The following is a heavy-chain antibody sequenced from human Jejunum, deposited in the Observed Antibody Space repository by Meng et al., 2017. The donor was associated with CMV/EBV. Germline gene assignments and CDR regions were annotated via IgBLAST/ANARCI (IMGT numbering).Heavy chain of an antibody. D-gene: IGHD3-3*01. V-gene: IGHV3-48*03. J-gene: IGHJ4*02. CDR1: GFTFSSYA. CDR2: ISASTSAI. CDR3: VRGGSSGTLKYFDY. Sequence: GFTFSSYAMNWCRQIPGKGLEWISYISASTSAIYYAASVKGRFTISRDNVKNSLYLLMESLRADDTAIYYCVRGGSSGTLKYFDYWGQGALVTVSS.